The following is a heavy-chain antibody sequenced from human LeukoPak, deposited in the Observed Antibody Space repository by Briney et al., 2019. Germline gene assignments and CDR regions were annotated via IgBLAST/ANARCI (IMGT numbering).Heavy chain of an antibody. CDR3: ARNIWGLDL. J-gene: IGHJ3*01. D-gene: IGHD2-21*01. V-gene: IGHV4-4*09. Sequence: PSETLSLTCTVSGDSFSSYYWSWVRQPPGKGLEWIGNIYPSGPTNYNPALKSRVTISADTSKNHFFLKMSSVTAADTAVYYCARNIWGLDLWGQGTMVTVSS. CDR1: GDSFSSYY. CDR2: IYPSGPT.